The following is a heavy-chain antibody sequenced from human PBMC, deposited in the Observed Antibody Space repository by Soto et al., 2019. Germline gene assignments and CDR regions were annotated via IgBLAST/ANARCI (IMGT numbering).Heavy chain of an antibody. D-gene: IGHD5-12*01. CDR2: IIPILGTA. CDR3: ASSGSGYDVAQN. Sequence: ASVKVSCKASGGTFSSYTISWVRQAPGQGREWMGRIIPILGTANYAQKFQGRVTITADKSTSKAYMELSSLRSDDTAVYYCASSGSGYDVAQNWGQGTLVTVSS. J-gene: IGHJ4*02. V-gene: IGHV1-69*08. CDR1: GGTFSSYT.